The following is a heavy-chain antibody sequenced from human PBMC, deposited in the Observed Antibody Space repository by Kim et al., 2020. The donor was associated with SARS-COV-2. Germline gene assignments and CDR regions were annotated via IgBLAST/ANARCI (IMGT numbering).Heavy chain of an antibody. V-gene: IGHV4-34*01. Sequence: SETLSLTCAVYGGSFSGYYWSWIRQPPGKGLEWIGEINHSGSTNYNPSLKSRVTISVDTSKNQFSLKLSSVTAADTAVYYCASFGGSWGIDYWGQGTLVTVSS. D-gene: IGHD2-15*01. J-gene: IGHJ4*02. CDR2: INHSGST. CDR3: ASFGGSWGIDY. CDR1: GGSFSGYY.